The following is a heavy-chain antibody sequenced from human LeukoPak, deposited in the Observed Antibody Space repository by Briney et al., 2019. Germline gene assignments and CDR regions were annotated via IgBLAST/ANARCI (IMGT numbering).Heavy chain of an antibody. V-gene: IGHV6-1*01. J-gene: IGHJ4*02. CDR3: ARGSSSSSWYFDY. CDR2: TYYRSKWYN. D-gene: IGHD6-13*01. CDR1: GNSVSSNSAT. Sequence: SQTLSLTCAISGNSVSSNSATWTWIRQSPSRGLEWLGRTYYRSKWYNEYAESVKSRITINPDTSKNQFSLQLNSVTPEDTAVYYCARGSSSSSWYFDYWGQGTLVTVSS.